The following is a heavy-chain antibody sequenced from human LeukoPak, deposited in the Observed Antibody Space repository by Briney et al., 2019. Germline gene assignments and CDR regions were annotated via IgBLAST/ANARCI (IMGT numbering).Heavy chain of an antibody. CDR1: GGTFSSYA. CDR3: ARVGSGWYGSPRYFDY. J-gene: IGHJ4*02. Sequence: ASVKVSCKASGGTFSSYAISWVRQAPGQGLEWMGGIIPIFGTANYAQKFQGRVTITADESTSTDYMELSSLRSEDTAVYYCARVGSGWYGSPRYFDYWGQGTLVTVSS. D-gene: IGHD6-19*01. CDR2: IIPIFGTA. V-gene: IGHV1-69*13.